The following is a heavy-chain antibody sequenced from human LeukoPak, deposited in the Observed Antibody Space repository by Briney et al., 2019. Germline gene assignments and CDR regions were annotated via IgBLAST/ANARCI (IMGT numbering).Heavy chain of an antibody. Sequence: SETLSLTCTVSGGSISSYYWSWLRQPAGKGLEWLGRIYTSGSTNYNPSLKSRVTMSVDTSKNQFSLMLTSVTAADTAVYYCARDRGYCSSTTCYRGGYWGQGTLVTVSS. D-gene: IGHD2-2*02. CDR2: IYTSGST. V-gene: IGHV4-4*07. CDR3: ARDRGYCSSTTCYRGGY. J-gene: IGHJ4*02. CDR1: GGSISSYY.